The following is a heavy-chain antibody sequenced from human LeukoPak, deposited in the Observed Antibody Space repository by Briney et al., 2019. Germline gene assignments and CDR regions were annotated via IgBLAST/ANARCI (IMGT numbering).Heavy chain of an antibody. CDR2: IYYSGST. CDR3: ARAQSPRTYYDFWSGYYLDY. CDR1: GGSISSSSYY. Sequence: SETLSLTCTVSGGSISSSSYYWGWIRQPPGKGLEWIGSIYYSGSTYYNPSLKSRVTISVDTSKNQFSLKLSSVTAADTAVYYCARAQSPRTYYDFWSGYYLDYWGQGTLVTVSS. J-gene: IGHJ4*02. D-gene: IGHD3-3*01. V-gene: IGHV4-39*01.